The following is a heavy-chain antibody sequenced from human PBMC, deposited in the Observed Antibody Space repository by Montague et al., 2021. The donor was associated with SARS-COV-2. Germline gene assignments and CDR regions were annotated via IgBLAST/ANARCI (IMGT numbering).Heavy chain of an antibody. Sequence: SLRLSCAASGFTFSSYWMHWVRQAPGKGLVWVSRINSDGSSKSYADSVKGRFTISRDNAKNTLYLQMNSLRAEDTAVYYCARGVFYYGWFDYWGQGTLVTVSS. J-gene: IGHJ4*02. D-gene: IGHD3-10*01. CDR3: ARGVFYYGWFDY. CDR1: GFTFSSYW. CDR2: INSDGSSK. V-gene: IGHV3-74*01.